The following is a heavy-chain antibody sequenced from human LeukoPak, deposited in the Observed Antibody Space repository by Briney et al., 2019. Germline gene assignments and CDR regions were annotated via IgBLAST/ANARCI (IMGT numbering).Heavy chain of an antibody. J-gene: IGHJ4*02. CDR3: ARVGRSSGWYGY. Sequence: ASVKVSCKASGYTFTGYYMHWVRQAPGQGLEWMGWINPNNGGTNYAQKFQGRVTMTGDTSISTAYMELSRLRSDDTAVYYCARVGRSSGWYGYWGQGTLVTVSS. V-gene: IGHV1-2*02. CDR1: GYTFTGYY. CDR2: INPNNGGT. D-gene: IGHD6-19*01.